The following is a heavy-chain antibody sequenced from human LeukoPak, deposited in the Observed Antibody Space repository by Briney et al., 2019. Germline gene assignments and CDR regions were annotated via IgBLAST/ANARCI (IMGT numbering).Heavy chain of an antibody. CDR1: GFTLSSDS. CDR3: ARALYSGSYYPIDY. J-gene: IGHJ4*02. Sequence: PGGSLRLSCAASGFTLSSDSMNWVREAPGKGLEWVSSISSSSSYIYYADSVQGRFTISRDNAKNSLCLQMNSLRAEDTAVYYCARALYSGSYYPIDYWGQGTLVTVSS. CDR2: ISSSSSYI. D-gene: IGHD1-26*01. V-gene: IGHV3-21*01.